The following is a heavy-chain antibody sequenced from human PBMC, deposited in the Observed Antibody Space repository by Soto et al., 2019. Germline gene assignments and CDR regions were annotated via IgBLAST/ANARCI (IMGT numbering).Heavy chain of an antibody. CDR3: ARDRGRVDCTNGVCSEAFYYYYGMDV. CDR1: GGTFSSYA. J-gene: IGHJ6*02. V-gene: IGHV1-69*01. CDR2: IIPIFGTA. Sequence: QVQLVQSGAEVKKPGSSVKVSCKASGGTFSSYAISWVRQAPGQGLEWMGGIIPIFGTANYAQKFQGRVTITADESTSTAYMELSSLRSEDTAVYYCARDRGRVDCTNGVCSEAFYYYYGMDVWGQGTTVTVSS. D-gene: IGHD2-8*01.